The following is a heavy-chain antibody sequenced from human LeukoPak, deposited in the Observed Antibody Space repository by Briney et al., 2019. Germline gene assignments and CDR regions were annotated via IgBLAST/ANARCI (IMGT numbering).Heavy chain of an antibody. J-gene: IGHJ4*02. CDR3: ARHSTFFGVVIIKGRVRGPFDY. CDR2: INHSGST. V-gene: IGHV4-34*01. D-gene: IGHD3-3*01. CDR1: GGSFSGYY. Sequence: SETLSLTCAVYGGSFSGYYWSWIRQPPGKGLEWIGEINHSGSTNYNPSLKSRVTISVDTSKNQSSLKLSSVTAADTAVYYCARHSTFFGVVIIKGRVRGPFDYWGQGTLVTVSS.